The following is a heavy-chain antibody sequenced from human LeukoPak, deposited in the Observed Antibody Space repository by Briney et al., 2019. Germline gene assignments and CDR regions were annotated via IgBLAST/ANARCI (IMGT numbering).Heavy chain of an antibody. CDR2: INHSGGT. CDR1: GGSFSGHY. D-gene: IGHD3-22*01. CDR3: ARGSQYYYDSSGYYSHDY. J-gene: IGHJ4*02. V-gene: IGHV4-34*01. Sequence: SETLSLTCAVYGGSFSGHYCSWIRQTPGKGLEWIGEINHSGGTNYNPSLKSRVTISVDTSKNQFSLKLSSVTAADTSVYYCARGSQYYYDSSGYYSHDYWGQGTLVTVSS.